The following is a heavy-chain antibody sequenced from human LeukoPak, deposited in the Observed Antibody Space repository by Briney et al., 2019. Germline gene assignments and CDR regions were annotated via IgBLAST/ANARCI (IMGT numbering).Heavy chain of an antibody. V-gene: IGHV1-18*01. CDR2: ISAHNGNT. CDR1: GGTFSNYA. Sequence: ASVKVSCKASGGTFSNYAISWVRQAPGQGLEWMGWISAHNGNTNYAQKLQGRVTMTTDTSTSTAYMELRSLRSDDTAVYYCARALGSSGLPGDYWGQGTLVTVSS. J-gene: IGHJ4*02. CDR3: ARALGSSGLPGDY. D-gene: IGHD6-19*01.